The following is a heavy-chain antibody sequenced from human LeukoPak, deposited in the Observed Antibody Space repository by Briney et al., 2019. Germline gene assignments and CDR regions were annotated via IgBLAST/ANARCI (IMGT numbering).Heavy chain of an antibody. Sequence: PGGSLRLSCAASGFTFSSYAMSWVRQAPGTGLEWVSGISGSGGSTYYADSVKGRFTISRDNSKNTLYLQMNSLRAEDTAVYYWAKWSSRSPGDYWGQGTLVTVSS. D-gene: IGHD1-26*01. CDR2: ISGSGGST. V-gene: IGHV3-23*01. J-gene: IGHJ4*02. CDR3: AKWSSRSPGDY. CDR1: GFTFSSYA.